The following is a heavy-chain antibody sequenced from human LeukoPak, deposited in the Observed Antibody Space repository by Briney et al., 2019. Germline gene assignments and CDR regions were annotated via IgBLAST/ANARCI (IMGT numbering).Heavy chain of an antibody. V-gene: IGHV3-23*01. J-gene: IGHJ4*02. CDR2: ISGSGVST. CDR3: AKDPTGIGYCSGGSCYSPGLS. CDR1: GFTFSSYG. Sequence: GGSLRLSCAASGFTFSSYGMSWVRQAPGKGLEWVSAISGSGVSTYYADSVKGRFTISRDNSKNTLYLQMNSLRAEDTAVYYCAKDPTGIGYCSGGSCYSPGLSWGQGTLVTVSS. D-gene: IGHD2-15*01.